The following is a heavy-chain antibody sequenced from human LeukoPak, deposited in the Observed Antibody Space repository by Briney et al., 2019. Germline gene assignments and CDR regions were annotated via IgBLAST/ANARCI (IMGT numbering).Heavy chain of an antibody. CDR1: GFIFSSYG. D-gene: IGHD3-10*01. CDR2: ITYDGNNK. V-gene: IGHV3-30*18. CDR3: AKDSRRYYYGAFDY. Sequence: GGSLRLSCAASGFIFSSYGMHWVRQAPDKGLEWVALITYDGNNKYYADSVKGRFTISRDNSKNTLYLQMNSLRPEDTAVYYCAKDSRRYYYGAFDYWGQGTLVIVSS. J-gene: IGHJ4*02.